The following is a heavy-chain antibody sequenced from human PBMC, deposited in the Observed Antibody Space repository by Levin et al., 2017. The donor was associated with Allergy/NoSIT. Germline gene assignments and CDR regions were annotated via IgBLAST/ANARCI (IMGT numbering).Heavy chain of an antibody. J-gene: IGHJ6*02. Sequence: KISCKASGGTFSTSAISWVRQAPGQGLEWLGGIIPIFPTPDYAQRFQDRITITADESTTTVYMELNRLRFEDTAVYYCAHWQGPSGDRGAGSVGGNYYYSLDVWGQGTTVVVSS. V-gene: IGHV1-69*01. D-gene: IGHD3-10*01. CDR3: AHWQGPSGDRGAGSVGGNYYYSLDV. CDR1: GGTFSTSA. CDR2: IIPIFPTP.